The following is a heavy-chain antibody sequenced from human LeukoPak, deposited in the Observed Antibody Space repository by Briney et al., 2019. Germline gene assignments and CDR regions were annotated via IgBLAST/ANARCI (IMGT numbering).Heavy chain of an antibody. J-gene: IGHJ4*02. V-gene: IGHV4-39*01. Sequence: SETLSLTCTVSGGSISSSSYYWGWIRQPPGKGLEWIGSIYYSGSTYYNPSLKSRVTISVDTSKNQFSLKPSSVTAADTAVYYCARLRPPGGPPNYWGQGTLVTVSS. D-gene: IGHD6-25*01. CDR2: IYYSGST. CDR1: GGSISSSSYY. CDR3: ARLRPPGGPPNY.